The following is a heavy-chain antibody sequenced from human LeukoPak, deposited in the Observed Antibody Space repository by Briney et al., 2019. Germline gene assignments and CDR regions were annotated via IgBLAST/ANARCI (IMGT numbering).Heavy chain of an antibody. V-gene: IGHV3-74*01. CDR3: ASPPGTSVTPPGGS. CDR1: GFTFTNYW. CDR2: INTDGSTT. Sequence: GGSLRLSCAASGFTFTNYWMHWVRQAPGKGLVWVSRINTDGSTTSYADSVKGRFTISRDNAKNTLYLQMNSLRAEDTAVYYCASPPGTSVTPPGGSWGQGTLVTVSS. J-gene: IGHJ5*02. D-gene: IGHD4-23*01.